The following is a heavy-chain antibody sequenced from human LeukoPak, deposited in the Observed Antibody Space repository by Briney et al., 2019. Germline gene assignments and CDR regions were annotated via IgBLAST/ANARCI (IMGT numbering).Heavy chain of an antibody. Sequence: PSQTLSLTCTVSGGSISSGGYYWSWIRQHPGKGLEWIGYIYYSGSTYYNPSLKSRVTISVDTSKNQFSLKLSSVTATDTAVYYCARDRSEIATGDSSGYYHVYWGQGTLVTVSS. V-gene: IGHV4-31*03. CDR3: ARDRSEIATGDSSGYYHVY. CDR2: IYYSGST. CDR1: GGSISSGGYY. J-gene: IGHJ4*02. D-gene: IGHD3-22*01.